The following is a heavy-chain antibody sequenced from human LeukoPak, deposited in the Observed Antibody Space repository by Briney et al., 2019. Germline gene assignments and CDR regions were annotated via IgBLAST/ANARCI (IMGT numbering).Heavy chain of an antibody. CDR2: IRSKAYGGTT. D-gene: IGHD5-18*01. Sequence: PGGSLRLSCTASGFTFGDYAMSWFRQAPGKGLEWVGFIRSKAYGGTTEYAASVKGRFTISRDDSKSIAYLQMNSLKTEDTAVYYCTPFRDTAMVHPWGQGTLVTVSS. CDR3: TPFRDTAMVHP. V-gene: IGHV3-49*03. CDR1: GFTFGDYA. J-gene: IGHJ5*02.